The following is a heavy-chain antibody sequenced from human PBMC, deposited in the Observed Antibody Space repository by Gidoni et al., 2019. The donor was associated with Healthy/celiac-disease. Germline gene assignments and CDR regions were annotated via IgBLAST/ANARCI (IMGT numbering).Heavy chain of an antibody. CDR1: GDTLTELS. CDR3: ATDTMTPGDAFDI. V-gene: IGHV1-24*01. CDR2: SDPEDGET. J-gene: IGHJ3*02. D-gene: IGHD3-3*01. Sequence: QVQLVQSGAEVKKPGASVKVSCKVSGDTLTELSMHWVRQAPGKGLEWMGSSDPEDGETVYAQRFQGRVTMTEDTSTDTAYMELSSLKSEDTAVYYCATDTMTPGDAFDIWGQGTMVTVSS.